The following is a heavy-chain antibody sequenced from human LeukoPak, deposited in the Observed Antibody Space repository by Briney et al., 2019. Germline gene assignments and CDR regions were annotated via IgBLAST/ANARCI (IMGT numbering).Heavy chain of an antibody. D-gene: IGHD3-10*01. CDR1: GFTFSSYS. V-gene: IGHV3-48*04. J-gene: IGHJ4*02. CDR2: ISSSGINI. Sequence: PGGSLRLSCAASGFTFSSYSMNWVRQAPGKGLEWVSYISSSGINIYYADSVKGRFTISRDNAKNSLYLQMNSLRADDTAVYYCAREGYYGRADYWGQGTLVTVSS. CDR3: AREGYYGRADY.